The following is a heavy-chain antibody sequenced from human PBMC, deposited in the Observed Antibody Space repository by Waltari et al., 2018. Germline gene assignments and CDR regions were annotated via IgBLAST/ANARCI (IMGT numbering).Heavy chain of an antibody. CDR3: ARFPRGTVGMDV. J-gene: IGHJ6*02. V-gene: IGHV1-8*03. D-gene: IGHD2-8*02. CDR1: GYTFTGYA. CDR2: MNPNRGNT. Sequence: QVQLVQSGAEVNKPGASVKVSCKASGYTFTGYAINWVRQATGQGLEWMGWMNPNRGNTGYAQKFQGRVTITRNTSISTAYMELSSLRSEDTAVYYCARFPRGTVGMDVWGQGTTVTVSS.